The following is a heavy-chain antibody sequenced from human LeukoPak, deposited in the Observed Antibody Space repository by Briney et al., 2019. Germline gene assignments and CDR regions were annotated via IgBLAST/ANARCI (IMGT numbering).Heavy chain of an antibody. Sequence: GGSLRLSCAASGFTFRSYAMSWVRQAPGKGLEWVSAIRGSGGNTYYADSVKGRFKISRDNSKNTLYLQMNSLRAEDTAVYYCAKDGDPDCSSTSCTRVWDFDYWGQGTLVTVSS. CDR1: GFTFRSYA. CDR3: AKDGDPDCSSTSCTRVWDFDY. V-gene: IGHV3-23*01. D-gene: IGHD2-2*01. CDR2: IRGSGGNT. J-gene: IGHJ4*02.